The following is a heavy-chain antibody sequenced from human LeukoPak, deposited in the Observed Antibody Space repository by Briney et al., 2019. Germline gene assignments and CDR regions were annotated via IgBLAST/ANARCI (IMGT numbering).Heavy chain of an antibody. D-gene: IGHD4-17*01. J-gene: IGHJ4*02. CDR1: GGSISSGGYY. CDR3: ARENTVTSTSFDY. Sequence: SQTLSLTCTVSGGSISSGGYYWSWIRRHPGKGLEWLGYIYYSGSTYYNPSLKSRVTISVDTSKNQFSLKLSSVTAADTAVYYCARENTVTSTSFDYWGQGTLVTVSS. V-gene: IGHV4-31*03. CDR2: IYYSGST.